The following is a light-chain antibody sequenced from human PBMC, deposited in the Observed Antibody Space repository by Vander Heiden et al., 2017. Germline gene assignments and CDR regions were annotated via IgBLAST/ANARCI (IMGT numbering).Light chain of an antibody. V-gene: IGKV1-5*03. CDR1: QSISSW. CDR3: QQYNSYSYT. CDR2: KAS. Sequence: DIQMTPSPSTLSASVGASVTITCRARQSISSWLAWYQQKPGKAPKLLIYKASSLESGVPSRFSGSGSGTEFTLTISSLQADDFATYYCQQYNSYSYTFGQGTKLEIK. J-gene: IGKJ2*01.